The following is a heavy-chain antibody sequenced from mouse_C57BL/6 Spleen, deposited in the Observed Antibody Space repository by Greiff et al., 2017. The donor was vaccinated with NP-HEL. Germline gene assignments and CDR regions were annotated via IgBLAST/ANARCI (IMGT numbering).Heavy chain of an antibody. CDR1: GFTFSDYY. J-gene: IGHJ4*01. V-gene: IGHV5-12*01. D-gene: IGHD3-2*02. CDR2: ISNGGGST. Sequence: EVKVVESGGGLVQPGGSLKLSCAASGFTFSDYYMYWVRQTPEKRLEWVAYISNGGGSTYYPDTVKGRFTISRDNAKNTLYLQMSRLKSEDTAMYYCARHERLRGEYYYAMDYWGQGTSVTVSS. CDR3: ARHERLRGEYYYAMDY.